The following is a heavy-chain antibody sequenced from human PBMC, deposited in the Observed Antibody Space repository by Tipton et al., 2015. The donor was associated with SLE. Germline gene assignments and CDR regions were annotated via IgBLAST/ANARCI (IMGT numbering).Heavy chain of an antibody. J-gene: IGHJ3*02. CDR2: IYYSGST. V-gene: IGHV4-59*12. D-gene: IGHD3-3*01. CDR1: GASFSGYY. CDR3: ARDPSAGGLDAFDI. Sequence: LRLSCAVYGASFSGYYWSWIRQPPGKGLEWIGYIYYSGSTNYNPSLKSRVTISVDTSKNQFSLKLSSVTAADTAVYYCARDPSAGGLDAFDIWGQGTMVTVSS.